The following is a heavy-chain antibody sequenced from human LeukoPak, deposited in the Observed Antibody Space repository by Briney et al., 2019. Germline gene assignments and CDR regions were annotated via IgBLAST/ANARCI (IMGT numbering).Heavy chain of an antibody. CDR3: ARDYVDPQLHYYMDV. CDR1: GYTFTGYH. V-gene: IGHV1-2*02. CDR2: INTKSGDA. Sequence: ASVKVSCTASGYTFTGYHMHWVRQAPGQGLEWMGWINTKSGDANYAHKFQGRVTITRDTSINTAYMELRTLRFDDSAVYYCARDYVDPQLHYYMDVWGTGTTVTISS. J-gene: IGHJ6*03. D-gene: IGHD2-21*01.